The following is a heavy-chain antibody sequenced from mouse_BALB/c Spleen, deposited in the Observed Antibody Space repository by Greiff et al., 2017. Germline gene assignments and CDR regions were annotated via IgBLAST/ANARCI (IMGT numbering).Heavy chain of an antibody. CDR3: ARRGQHWDDFAY. Sequence: QVQLQQPGSVLVRPGASVKLSCKASGYTFTSSWMHWAKQRPGQGLEWIGEIHPNSGNTNYNEKFKGKATLTADKSSSTAYMQLSSLTSEDSAVYFCARRGQHWDDFAYWGQGTLVTVSA. J-gene: IGHJ3*01. V-gene: IGHV1S130*01. D-gene: IGHD4-1*01. CDR1: GYTFTSSW. CDR2: IHPNSGNT.